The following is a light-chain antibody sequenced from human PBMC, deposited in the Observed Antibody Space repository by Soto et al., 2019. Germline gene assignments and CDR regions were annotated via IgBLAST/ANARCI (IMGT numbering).Light chain of an antibody. J-gene: IGKJ2*01. CDR3: QQYGSSPMYT. CDR1: QRVSSSY. Sequence: EIVLTQSPGTLSLSPGERGTLSCIARQRVSSSYLAWYQQKPGQAPRLLIYGASSRGTGMPDRFSGSGSGTDFTLTISRVEPEDYAVYYCQQYGSSPMYTVGQGTKLEIK. V-gene: IGKV3-20*01. CDR2: GAS.